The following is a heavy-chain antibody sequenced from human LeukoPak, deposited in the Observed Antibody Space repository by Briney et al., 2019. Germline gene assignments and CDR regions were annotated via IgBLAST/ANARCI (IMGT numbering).Heavy chain of an antibody. Sequence: GGSLRLSCAASGFTFSGSAIHWVRQASGKGLEWVGRIRNKANSYATEYAASVKGRFTISRDDSKDTAYLQMNSLKTEDTAVYYCAKGGGIRLGELSLYRYYYYYGMDVWGQGTTVTVSS. J-gene: IGHJ6*02. CDR1: GFTFSGSA. CDR2: IRNKANSYAT. CDR3: AKGGGIRLGELSLYRYYYYYGMDV. D-gene: IGHD3-16*02. V-gene: IGHV3-73*01.